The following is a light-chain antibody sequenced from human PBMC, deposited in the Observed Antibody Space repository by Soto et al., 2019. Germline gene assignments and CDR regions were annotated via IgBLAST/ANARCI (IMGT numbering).Light chain of an antibody. J-gene: IGKJ4*01. CDR1: QSVTSS. CDR2: DAS. Sequence: EVVLTQSPATLSLSPGERASLSCRASQSVTSSLAWYQQKPGQAPRLLVYDASTRATGIPTRFSGSGSGTEFNLTISSLQSEDFAVYYCQQYYTWPHTFGGGTKVDIK. V-gene: IGKV3D-15*01. CDR3: QQYYTWPHT.